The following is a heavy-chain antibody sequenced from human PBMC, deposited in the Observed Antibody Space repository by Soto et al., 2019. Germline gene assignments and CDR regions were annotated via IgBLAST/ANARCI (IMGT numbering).Heavy chain of an antibody. D-gene: IGHD3-3*01. V-gene: IGHV2-5*01. J-gene: IGHJ4*02. Sequence: GSGPTLVNPTQTLTLTCTFSGFSLSTSGVGVGWIRQPPGKALEWLALIYWNDDKRYSPSLKSRLTITKDTSKNQVVLTMTNMDPVDTATYYCAHSLITIFGVVIMGDYFDYWGQGTLVTVSS. CDR1: GFSLSTSGVG. CDR2: IYWNDDK. CDR3: AHSLITIFGVVIMGDYFDY.